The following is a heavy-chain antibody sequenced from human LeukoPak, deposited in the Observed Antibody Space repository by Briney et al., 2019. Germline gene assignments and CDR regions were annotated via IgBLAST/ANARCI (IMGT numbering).Heavy chain of an antibody. CDR1: GGSISSSNW. Sequence: SGTLSLTCAVAGGSISSSNWWSWVRQPPGKGLEWIGEIYHSGSTNYNPSLKSRVTISVDKSKNQFSLKLSAVTDADTAVYYCASVAADSSSWYYFDYWGQGTLVTVSP. CDR2: IYHSGST. V-gene: IGHV4-4*02. J-gene: IGHJ4*02. CDR3: ASVAADSSSWYYFDY. D-gene: IGHD6-13*01.